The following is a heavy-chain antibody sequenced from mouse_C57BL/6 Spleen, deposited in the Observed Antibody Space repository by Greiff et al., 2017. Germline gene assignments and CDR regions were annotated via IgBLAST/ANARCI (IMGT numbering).Heavy chain of an antibody. V-gene: IGHV1-54*01. CDR1: GYAFTNYL. Sequence: VKLQESGAELVRPGTSVKVSCKASGYAFTNYLIEWVKQRPGQGLEWIGVINPGSGGTNYNEKFKGKATLTADKSSSTAYMQLSSLTSEDSAVYFCARSTMVTRPFDYWGQGTTLTVSS. CDR3: ARSTMVTRPFDY. D-gene: IGHD2-2*01. J-gene: IGHJ2*01. CDR2: INPGSGGT.